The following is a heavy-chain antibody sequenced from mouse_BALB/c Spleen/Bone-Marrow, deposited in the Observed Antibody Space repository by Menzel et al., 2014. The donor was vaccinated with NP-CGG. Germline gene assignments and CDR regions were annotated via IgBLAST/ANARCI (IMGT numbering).Heavy chain of an antibody. CDR3: NEGYGNYGY. V-gene: IGHV14-4*02. Sequence: VQLQQSGAELVRSGASVKLSCTASGFNIKDYYMHWVKQRPEQGLEWIGWIDPENGDTEYAPKFQGKATMTADTSSNTAYLQLRSLTSEDTAVYYCNEGYGNYGYWGQGTTLTVSS. D-gene: IGHD2-10*02. CDR1: GFNIKDYY. J-gene: IGHJ2*01. CDR2: IDPENGDT.